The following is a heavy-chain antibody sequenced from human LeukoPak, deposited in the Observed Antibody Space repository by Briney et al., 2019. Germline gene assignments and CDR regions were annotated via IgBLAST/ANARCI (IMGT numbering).Heavy chain of an antibody. V-gene: IGHV1-18*01. CDR3: ARGPLRYFDWLLKKMYYFDY. D-gene: IGHD3-9*01. CDR2: ISAYNGNT. Sequence: EASVKVSCKASGYTFTSYGISWVRQAPGQGLEWMGWISAYNGNTNYAQKLQGRVTMTTDTSTSTAYMELRSLRSDDTAVYYCARGPLRYFDWLLKKMYYFDYWGQGTLVTVSS. J-gene: IGHJ4*02. CDR1: GYTFTSYG.